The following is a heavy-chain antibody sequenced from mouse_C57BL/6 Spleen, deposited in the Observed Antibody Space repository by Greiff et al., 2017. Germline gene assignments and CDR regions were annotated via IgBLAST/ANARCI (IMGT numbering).Heavy chain of an antibody. CDR1: GFNIKDYY. D-gene: IGHD1-1*01. CDR2: IDPEDGAT. Sequence: EVKLLASGAELVRPGASVKLSCTASGFNIKDYYMHWVKQRPEQGLEWIGRIDPEDGATEYAPKFQGKATMTADTSSNTAYLQLSSLTSEDTAVYYCNTSAYYGSSYWGQGTTLTVSS. CDR3: NTSAYYGSSY. V-gene: IGHV14-1*01. J-gene: IGHJ2*01.